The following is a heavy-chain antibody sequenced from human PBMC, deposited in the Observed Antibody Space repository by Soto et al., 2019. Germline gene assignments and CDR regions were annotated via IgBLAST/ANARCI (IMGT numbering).Heavy chain of an antibody. D-gene: IGHD3-3*01. Sequence: KTSETLSLTCTVSGGSISSYYWSWIRQPPGKGLEWIGYIYYSGSTNYNPSLKSRVTISVDTSKNQFSLKLSSVTAADTAVYYCARGAPQEGLRFXEWLPTMGRYYYYGMDVWGQGTTVTVSS. V-gene: IGHV4-59*01. CDR3: ARGAPQEGLRFXEWLPTMGRYYYYGMDV. CDR1: GGSISSYY. J-gene: IGHJ6*02. CDR2: IYYSGST.